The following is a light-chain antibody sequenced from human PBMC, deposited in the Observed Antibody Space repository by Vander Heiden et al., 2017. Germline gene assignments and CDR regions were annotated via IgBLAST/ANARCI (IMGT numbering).Light chain of an antibody. CDR3: SSYTSSHTEV. V-gene: IGLV2-14*03. CDR2: DVN. Sequence: QSALTQPASVSGSPGQSIPISCTGTSIDVGRYNYVSWYQQSPSKAPKLSSFDVNNRPSGVSFRFSGSQSGSTASLTISGLQAYDEADYYCSSYTSSHTEVFGTGTKVTVL. CDR1: SIDVGRYNY. J-gene: IGLJ1*01.